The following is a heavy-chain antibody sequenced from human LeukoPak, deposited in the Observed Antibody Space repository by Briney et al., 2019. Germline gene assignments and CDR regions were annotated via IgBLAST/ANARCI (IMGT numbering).Heavy chain of an antibody. J-gene: IGHJ4*02. D-gene: IGHD6-6*01. CDR1: GFTFSNAW. V-gene: IGHV3-15*01. CDR2: IKSKTDGGTT. Sequence: PGGSLRLSCAASGFTFSNAWMSWVRQAPGKGLEWVGRIKSKTDGGTTDYAAPVKGRFTISRDDSKNTLYLQMNSLKTEDTAVYDCTTFYSSSSRSDYWGQGTLVTVSS. CDR3: TTFYSSSSRSDY.